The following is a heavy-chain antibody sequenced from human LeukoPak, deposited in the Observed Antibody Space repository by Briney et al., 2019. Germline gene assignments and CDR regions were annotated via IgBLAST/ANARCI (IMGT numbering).Heavy chain of an antibody. CDR2: IHYSGGT. CDR3: ARDQGGYGSFDN. D-gene: IGHD5-12*01. J-gene: IGHJ4*02. Sequence: PSQTLSLICTVSGGSISSGGYYWGWIRQHPGKGPEWIGNIHYSGGTYGNPSLKSRATMSVDTSKNQFSLRLTSVTAADTAVYYCARDQGGYGSFDNWGQGTLVTVSS. V-gene: IGHV4-31*03. CDR1: GGSISSGGYY.